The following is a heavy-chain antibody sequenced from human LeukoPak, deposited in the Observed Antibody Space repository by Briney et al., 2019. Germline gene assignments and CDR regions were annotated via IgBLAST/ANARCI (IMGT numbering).Heavy chain of an antibody. V-gene: IGHV3-48*03. CDR3: ARIGLNYDFWSGYSNDAFDI. J-gene: IGHJ3*02. D-gene: IGHD3-3*01. CDR2: IASSGSTI. Sequence: GVSLRLSCAASGFTFSSYEMKWVRQAPGKWLEGVSYIASSGSTIYYADSVKGRFTISRDNAKNSLYLQMNSLRAEDTAVYYCARIGLNYDFWSGYSNDAFDIWGQGTMVTVSS. CDR1: GFTFSSYE.